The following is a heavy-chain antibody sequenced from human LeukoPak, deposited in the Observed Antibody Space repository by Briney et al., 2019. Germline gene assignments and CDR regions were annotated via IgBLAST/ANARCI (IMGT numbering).Heavy chain of an antibody. Sequence: QSGGSLRLSCAASGFNFGNYAMRWVRHAPGKGLEYVAAISSDVNDTYYANSVKGRFIISRDNSRNTLFLQMGSLTTEDMAVYYCARGCRYHFWSGYCSFDFWGQGTLVTVSS. CDR2: ISSDVNDT. CDR3: ARGCRYHFWSGYCSFDF. J-gene: IGHJ4*02. V-gene: IGHV3-64*01. D-gene: IGHD3-3*01. CDR1: GFNFGNYA.